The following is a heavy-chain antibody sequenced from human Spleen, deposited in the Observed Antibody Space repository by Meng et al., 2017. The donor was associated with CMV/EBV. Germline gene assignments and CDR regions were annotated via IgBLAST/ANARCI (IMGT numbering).Heavy chain of an antibody. CDR3: ARWQPQARGWFDP. V-gene: IGHV4-61*01. J-gene: IGHJ5*02. Sequence: GSLRLSCTVSGGSVSSGSYYWSWIRQPPGKGLEWIGYIYYSGSTNYNPSLKSRVTISVDTSRNQFSLKLSSVPAADTAVYYCARWQPQARGWFDPWGQGTLVTVSS. CDR1: GGSVSSGSYY. CDR2: IYYSGST. D-gene: IGHD3-16*01.